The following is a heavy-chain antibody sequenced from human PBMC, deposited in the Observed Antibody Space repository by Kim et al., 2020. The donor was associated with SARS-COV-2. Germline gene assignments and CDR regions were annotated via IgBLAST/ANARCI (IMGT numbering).Heavy chain of an antibody. V-gene: IGHV3-30*18. Sequence: GGSLRLSCAASGFTFSSYGMHWVRQAPGKGLEWVAVISYDGSNKYYADSVKGRFTISRDNSKNTLYLQMNSLRAEDTAVHYCAKGLLGIVVGGLNYWGQGTLVTVSS. CDR1: GFTFSSYG. J-gene: IGHJ4*02. CDR2: ISYDGSNK. D-gene: IGHD3-22*01. CDR3: AKGLLGIVVGGLNY.